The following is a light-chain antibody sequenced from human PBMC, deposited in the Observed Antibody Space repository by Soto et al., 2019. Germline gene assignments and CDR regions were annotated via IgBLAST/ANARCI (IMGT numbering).Light chain of an antibody. CDR2: GAS. J-gene: IGKJ2*01. Sequence: EIVMTQSPASLSVSPGDGATLSCRASQSGASNVAWYQQKPGQGPRLLIHGASTRAVGVPARFSGSGSGTDFTLTISSLQSEDFAVSYCQQYHNWPPQYTFGQGTKLQIK. CDR3: QQYHNWPPQYT. V-gene: IGKV3-15*01. CDR1: QSGASN.